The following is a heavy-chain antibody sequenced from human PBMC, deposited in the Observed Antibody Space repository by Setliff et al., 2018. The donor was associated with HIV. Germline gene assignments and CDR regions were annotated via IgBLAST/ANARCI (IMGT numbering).Heavy chain of an antibody. D-gene: IGHD5-18*01. Sequence: SETLSLTCTVSGGSISNDGYYWIWIRQHPGKGLEWIGYIYYSGSTYYNPSLKSRVTISVDTSKNQFSLKLRSVTAADTAVYYCARVKIVDTATVTGLFYYHYIDVWGKGTTVTVSS. CDR2: IYYSGST. V-gene: IGHV4-31*03. CDR1: GGSISNDGYY. J-gene: IGHJ6*03. CDR3: ARVKIVDTATVTGLFYYHYIDV.